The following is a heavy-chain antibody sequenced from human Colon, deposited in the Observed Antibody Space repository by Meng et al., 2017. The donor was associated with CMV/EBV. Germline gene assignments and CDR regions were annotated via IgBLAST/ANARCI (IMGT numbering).Heavy chain of an antibody. CDR1: GYTFNGYF. CDR2: INPVTGDT. Sequence: QVQIGESVDEVKEPGASVKVSCKTSGYTFNGYFMHWVRQAPGQGLEWMGWINPVTGDTSYAQKFQVRVTMTRDTSISTAYMELSSLRSDDTAVYYCATFGGDFDYWGQGTLVTVSS. D-gene: IGHD3-3*01. CDR3: ATFGGDFDY. V-gene: IGHV1-2*02. J-gene: IGHJ4*02.